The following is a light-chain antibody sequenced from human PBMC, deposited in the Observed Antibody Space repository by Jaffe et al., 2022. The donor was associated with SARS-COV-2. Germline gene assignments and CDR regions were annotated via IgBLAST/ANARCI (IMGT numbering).Light chain of an antibody. CDR3: QQYAGYPIT. CDR1: QGISTF. V-gene: IGKV1-16*01. CDR2: SAS. J-gene: IGKJ5*01. Sequence: DVQLTQSPSSLSASVGDRVTITCRASQGISTFLAWFQQRPGEAPKSLIYSASTLQNGVPSRFSGSGSGTDFTLIITSLQPEDFATYYCQQYAGYPITFGRGTRVEI.